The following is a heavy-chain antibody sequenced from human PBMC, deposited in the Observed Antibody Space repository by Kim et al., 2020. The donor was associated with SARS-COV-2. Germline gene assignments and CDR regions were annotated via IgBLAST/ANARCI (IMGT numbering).Heavy chain of an antibody. J-gene: IGHJ4*02. CDR2: GSP. V-gene: IGHV4-39*01. Sequence: GSPYYNPSRKSRVTISVDTSKNQFSLKLSSVTAADTAVYYCARHEGPLGYWGQGTLVTVSS. D-gene: IGHD3-16*01. CDR3: ARHEGPLGY.